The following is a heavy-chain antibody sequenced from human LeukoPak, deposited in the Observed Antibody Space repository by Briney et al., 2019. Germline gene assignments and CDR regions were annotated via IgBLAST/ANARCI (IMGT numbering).Heavy chain of an antibody. Sequence: PSETLSLTCAVYGGSFSGYYWSWIRQPPGKGLEWSGEINHSGSTNYNPSLKSRVTISVDTSKNQFSLKLSSVTAADTAVYYCARGRPRIAAAGRGWFDPWGQGTLVTVSS. V-gene: IGHV4-34*01. CDR2: INHSGST. J-gene: IGHJ5*02. D-gene: IGHD6-13*01. CDR1: GGSFSGYY. CDR3: ARGRPRIAAAGRGWFDP.